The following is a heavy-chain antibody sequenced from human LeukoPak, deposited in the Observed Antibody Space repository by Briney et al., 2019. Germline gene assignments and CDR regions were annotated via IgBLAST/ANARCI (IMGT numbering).Heavy chain of an antibody. CDR1: WFTFSSTG. J-gene: IGHJ4*02. Sequence: GGSLRLSSVAPWFTFSSTGLHWVRQAPGKGLEWVAMISPDGTNTFYTDSMKGRLTISRTNSNNTLYLPINILGVEDTALYYCATEGEEWTNFDYWGQGTLVIVSS. CDR3: ATEGEEWTNFDY. CDR2: ISPDGTNT. D-gene: IGHD3-3*01. V-gene: IGHV3-30*04.